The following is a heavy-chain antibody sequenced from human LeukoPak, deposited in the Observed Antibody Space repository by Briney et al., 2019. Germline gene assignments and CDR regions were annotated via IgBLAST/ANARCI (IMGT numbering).Heavy chain of an antibody. CDR3: ARAPYCSGGSCYTPPPYFDY. V-gene: IGHV4-34*01. D-gene: IGHD2-15*01. J-gene: IGHJ4*02. Sequence: SETLSLTCAVYGGSFSGYCWSWIRQPPGKGLEWIGEINHSGSTNYNPSLKSRVTISVDTSKNQFSLKLSSVTAADTAVYYCARAPYCSGGSCYTPPPYFDYWGQGTLVTVSS. CDR2: INHSGST. CDR1: GGSFSGYC.